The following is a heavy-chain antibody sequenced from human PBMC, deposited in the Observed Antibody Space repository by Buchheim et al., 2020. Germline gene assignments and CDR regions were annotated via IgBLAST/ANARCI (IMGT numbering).Heavy chain of an antibody. J-gene: IGHJ4*02. CDR1: GASITNYY. D-gene: IGHD2-21*01. CDR2: VYYTGSP. V-gene: IGHV4-59*01. Sequence: QVQLRESGPGLVKPSETLSLTCTVSGASITNYYWSWIRQSPGKGLEWIGYVYYTGSPIYNPSLKSRVNILVDRSRKQIYLRLASVTAADTAVYYCGRLLAAGTFVVEHWGQGTL. CDR3: GRLLAAGTFVVEH.